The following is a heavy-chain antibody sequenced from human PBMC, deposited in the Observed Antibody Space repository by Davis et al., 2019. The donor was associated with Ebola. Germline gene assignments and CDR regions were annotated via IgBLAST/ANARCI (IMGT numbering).Heavy chain of an antibody. CDR2: IYGSGST. V-gene: IGHV4-4*07. CDR3: ARGQESSYTVKWARFDS. Sequence: SETLSLTCIVSGGSLTSYYWSWIRQPAGRGLEWIGRIYGSGSTTYNPSLESRITMSVDRSKNQFSLKLTSVTAADTAVYFCARGQESSYTVKWARFDSWGQGTLVTVSA. J-gene: IGHJ4*02. D-gene: IGHD1-26*01. CDR1: GGSLTSYY.